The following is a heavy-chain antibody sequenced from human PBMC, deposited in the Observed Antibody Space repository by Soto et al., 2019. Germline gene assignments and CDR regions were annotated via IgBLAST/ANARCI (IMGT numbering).Heavy chain of an antibody. D-gene: IGHD4-17*01. CDR1: GYTLNTYG. J-gene: IGHJ6*02. V-gene: IGHV1-18*01. Sequence: QVQLLQSGAEVKKPGASLRVSCKASGYTLNTYGITWVRPAPGQGLEWMGWISAYNGNTKFAQNRQGRLSMTTETSTDTAHMELRSLKSDDTAVYYCATIPLTAGTTGRYYYGMDVWGQGPTVIVSS. CDR2: ISAYNGNT. CDR3: ATIPLTAGTTGRYYYGMDV.